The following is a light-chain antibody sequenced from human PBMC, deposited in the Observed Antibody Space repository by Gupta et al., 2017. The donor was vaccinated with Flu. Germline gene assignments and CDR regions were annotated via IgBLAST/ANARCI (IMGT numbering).Light chain of an antibody. J-gene: IGLJ3*02. Sequence: SYELTQPPSVSVSPGQTATITCPGNTLSTQYTYWYQQKPGQAPVLVIFKDTERPSGIPERFSGSNSGTTVTLTISGVQAEDEAAYYCQSADNRGTYVVFGGGTKLTV. CDR1: TLSTQY. V-gene: IGLV3-25*03. CDR3: QSADNRGTYVV. CDR2: KDT.